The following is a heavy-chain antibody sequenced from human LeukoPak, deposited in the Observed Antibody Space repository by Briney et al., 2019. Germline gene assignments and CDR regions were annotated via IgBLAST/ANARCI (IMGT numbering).Heavy chain of an antibody. CDR2: IFSSGIT. CDR1: GGSISTYY. D-gene: IGHD6-13*01. CDR3: ARDGYSSSMDV. V-gene: IGHV4-4*07. Sequence: PSEPLSLTCTFSGGSISTYYWSWLRQPAGKGLEWIGRIFSSGITNYNPSLKSRFTMSVDTSKNQFSLKLTSVTAADTAVYYCARDGYSSSMDVWGKGTTVTVSS. J-gene: IGHJ6*03.